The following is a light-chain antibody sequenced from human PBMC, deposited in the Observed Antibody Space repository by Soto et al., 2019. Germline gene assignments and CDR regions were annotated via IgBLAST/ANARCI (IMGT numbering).Light chain of an antibody. V-gene: IGKV3-15*01. CDR1: QSVSKD. CDR2: GAS. J-gene: IGKJ1*01. Sequence: EIVMTQSPATLSVSPGERATLSCRASQSVSKDLAWYNQKPGQAPRILIYGASTRATGIPARFSGSGSGTEFTLTINSLKSEDFEVYYCQQYNNWPRTFGQGTKVDIK. CDR3: QQYNNWPRT.